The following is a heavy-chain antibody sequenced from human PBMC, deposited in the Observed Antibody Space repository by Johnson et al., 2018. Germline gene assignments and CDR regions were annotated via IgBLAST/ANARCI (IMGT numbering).Heavy chain of an antibody. CDR1: GGSFSGYY. CDR2: INHSGST. J-gene: IGHJ6*02. V-gene: IGHV4-34*01. Sequence: QVQLQQWGAGLLKPSETLSLTCAVYGGSFSGYYWSWIRQPPGKGLEWIGEINHSGSTNYNPSLKSRVTISVDTSKNQFSLKLSSVTAADTAVYYCARGGIASCFGYYYYGMDVWGQGTTVTVSS. CDR3: ARGGIASCFGYYYYGMDV. D-gene: IGHD6-13*01.